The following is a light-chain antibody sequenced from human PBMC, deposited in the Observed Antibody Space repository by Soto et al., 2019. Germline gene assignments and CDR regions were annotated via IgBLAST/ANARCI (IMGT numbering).Light chain of an antibody. J-gene: IGLJ2*01. Sequence: SALTQPASVSGSPGQSITISCTGTSSDVGGYNYVSWYQQHPGKAPKLMLYDVSNRPSGVSNRFSGSKAGNTASLTISGLQAEDEADYYFISYTSSSTLVVFGGGTKLTVL. CDR2: DVS. V-gene: IGLV2-14*01. CDR1: SSDVGGYNY. CDR3: ISYTSSSTLVV.